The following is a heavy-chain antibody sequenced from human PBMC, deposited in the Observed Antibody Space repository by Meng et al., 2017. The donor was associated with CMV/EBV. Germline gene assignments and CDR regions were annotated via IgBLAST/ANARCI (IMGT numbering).Heavy chain of an antibody. J-gene: IGHJ4*02. D-gene: IGHD2-15*01. V-gene: IGHV4-34*01. CDR1: GGSFSGYY. CDR3: ASSLTYPDY. Sequence: QVMLQQWGAGLLKPSETLSLTCAVYGGSFSGYYWSWIRQPPGKGLEWIGEINHSGSTNYNPSLKSRVTISVDTSKNQFSLKLSSVTAADTAVCYCASSLTYPDYWGQGTLVTVSS. CDR2: INHSGST.